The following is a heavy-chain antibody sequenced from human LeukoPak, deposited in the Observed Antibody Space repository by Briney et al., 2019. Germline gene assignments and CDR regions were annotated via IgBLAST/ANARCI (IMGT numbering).Heavy chain of an antibody. D-gene: IGHD6-13*01. J-gene: IGHJ6*03. CDR1: GFTASSNY. CDR3: ARAGIAASGTGDYYYYYYMDV. Sequence: GGSLRLSCAASGFTASSNYMSWVRQAPGKGLEWVSAISGSGGSTYYADSVKGRFTISRDNSKNTLYLQMNSLRAEDTAVYYCARAGIAASGTGDYYYYYYMDVWGKGTTVTVSS. CDR2: ISGSGGST. V-gene: IGHV3-23*01.